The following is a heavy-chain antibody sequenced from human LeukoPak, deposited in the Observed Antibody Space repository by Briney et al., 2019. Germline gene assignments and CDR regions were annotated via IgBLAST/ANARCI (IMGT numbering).Heavy chain of an antibody. CDR3: ARDLYSSEGEGLFDY. J-gene: IGHJ4*02. D-gene: IGHD6-19*01. CDR1: GFTFSSYS. Sequence: SGGSLRLSCAASGFTFSSYSMNWVRQAPGKGLEWVSYISSSSSTIYYADSVKGRFTISRDNAKNSLYLQMSSLRAEDTAVYYCARDLYSSEGEGLFDYWGQGTLVTVSS. V-gene: IGHV3-48*01. CDR2: ISSSSSTI.